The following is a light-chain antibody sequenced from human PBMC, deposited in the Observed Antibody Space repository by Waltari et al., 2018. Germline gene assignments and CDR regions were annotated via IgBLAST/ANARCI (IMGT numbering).Light chain of an antibody. J-gene: IGKJ2*01. CDR2: KAS. CDR3: QQYYNYYT. V-gene: IGKV1-5*03. CDR1: QSISTW. Sequence: DIQMTQSPSTLSVSVGDRVTITCRASQSISTWLAWYQPKPGKAPKLRIYKASTLQSGVPSRFSGSRSGTEFTLTISGLQPDDFATYYCQQYYNYYTFGQGTKLEVK.